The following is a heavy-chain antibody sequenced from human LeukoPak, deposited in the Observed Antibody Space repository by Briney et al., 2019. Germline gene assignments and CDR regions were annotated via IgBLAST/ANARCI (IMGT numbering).Heavy chain of an antibody. Sequence: SETLSLTCAVYGGSFSSYYWSWIRQPPGKGLEWIGEINHSGSTNYNPSLKSRVTISVDTSKNQFSLKLSSVTAADTAVYYCAREPYGSGSFDYWGQGTLVTVSS. V-gene: IGHV4-34*01. J-gene: IGHJ4*02. CDR2: INHSGST. CDR3: AREPYGSGSFDY. D-gene: IGHD3-10*01. CDR1: GGSFSSYY.